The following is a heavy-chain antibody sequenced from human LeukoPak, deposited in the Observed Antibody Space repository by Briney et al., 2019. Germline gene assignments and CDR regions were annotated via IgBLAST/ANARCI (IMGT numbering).Heavy chain of an antibody. Sequence: GASVRVSCKASGYTFTSYGISWVRQAPGQGLEWMGWISAYNGNTNYAQKLQGRVTMTTDTSTSTAYMELRSLRSDDTAVYYCARVSGRGYYDSSGYFGYNWFDPWGQGTLVTVSS. CDR1: GYTFTSYG. CDR3: ARVSGRGYYDSSGYFGYNWFDP. D-gene: IGHD3-22*01. V-gene: IGHV1-18*01. J-gene: IGHJ5*02. CDR2: ISAYNGNT.